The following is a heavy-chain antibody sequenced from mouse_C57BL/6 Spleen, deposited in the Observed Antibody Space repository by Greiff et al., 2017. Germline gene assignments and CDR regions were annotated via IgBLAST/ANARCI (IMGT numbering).Heavy chain of an antibody. CDR1: GYAFSSSW. CDR2: IYPGDGDT. CDR3: ARMELGRDYFDY. D-gene: IGHD4-1*01. J-gene: IGHJ2*01. V-gene: IGHV1-82*01. Sequence: VQLVESGPELVKPGASVKISCKASGYAFSSSWMNWVKQRPGKGLEWIGRIYPGDGDTNYNGKFKGKATLTADKSSSTAYMQLSSLTSEDSAVYFCARMELGRDYFDYWGQGTTLTVSS.